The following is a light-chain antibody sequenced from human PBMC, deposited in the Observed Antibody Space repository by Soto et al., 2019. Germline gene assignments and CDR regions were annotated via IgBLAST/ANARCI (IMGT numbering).Light chain of an antibody. CDR1: SSDVGAYNY. V-gene: IGLV2-14*01. CDR3: SSYTSSSTPL. CDR2: DVS. Sequence: QSALTQPASVSGSPGRSITISCTGTSSDVGAYNYVSWYQQYPGKAPKLMIYDVSNRPSGVSNRFSGSKSGNTASLTISGLQADYEADYYCSSYTSSSTPLFGGGTKVTVL. J-gene: IGLJ2*01.